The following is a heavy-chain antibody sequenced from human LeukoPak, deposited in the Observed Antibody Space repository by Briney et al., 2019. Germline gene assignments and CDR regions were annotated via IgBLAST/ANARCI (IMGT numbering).Heavy chain of an antibody. CDR1: GFTFGSYG. D-gene: IGHD3-22*01. V-gene: IGHV3-23*01. CDR2: ITTTGATT. J-gene: IGHJ4*02. CDR3: TIMHGYYDGSGYWVQ. Sequence: GGSLRLSCAASGFTFGSYGMSWVRQAPGKGLEWVAFITTTGATTSYAGSVKGRFTISRDNARDTLYMQMNSLRDEDTALYYCTIMHGYYDGSGYWVQWGQGTLVAVSS.